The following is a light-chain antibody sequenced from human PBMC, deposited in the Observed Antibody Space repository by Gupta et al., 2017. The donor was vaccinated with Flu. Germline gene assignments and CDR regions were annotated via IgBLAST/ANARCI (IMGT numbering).Light chain of an antibody. CDR1: QSVLYNSNNKNY. CDR3: QQYYTTPES. J-gene: IGKJ2*03. V-gene: IGKV4-1*01. Sequence: DIVMTQSPVSLAASLVERATINCKSSQSVLYNSNNKNYLSWYQQKPGQPPKLLISWASTRESGVPDRFSGSGSGKDFTLTISSLQAEDVAVYYCQQYYTTPESFGQGTKLEIK. CDR2: WAS.